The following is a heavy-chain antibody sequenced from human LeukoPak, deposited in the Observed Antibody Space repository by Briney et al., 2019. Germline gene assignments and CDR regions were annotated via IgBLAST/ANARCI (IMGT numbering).Heavy chain of an antibody. CDR2: IRYDGSNK. J-gene: IGHJ4*02. CDR3: AKGSGYYDTLTGYSGFDY. D-gene: IGHD3-9*01. V-gene: IGHV3-30*02. CDR1: GFTFSSYG. Sequence: PGGSLRLSCAASGFTFSSYGMHWVRQAPGKGLEWVAFIRYDGSNKYYADSVKGRFTISRDNSKNTLYLQMNSLRAEDTAVYYCAKGSGYYDTLTGYSGFDYWGQGTLVTVSS.